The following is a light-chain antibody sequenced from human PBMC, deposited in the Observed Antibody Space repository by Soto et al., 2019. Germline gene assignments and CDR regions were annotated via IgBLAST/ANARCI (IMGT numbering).Light chain of an antibody. Sequence: QSVLTQPPSVAGAPGQRGTISCIGSSSNIGAGYDVHWYQQLPGRAPKLLISRNSNRPSGVPDRFSASKPGASASLTITGLQPEDEADYYCQSYDTSVNGLFGGGTKLTVL. CDR2: RNS. CDR3: QSYDTSVNGL. J-gene: IGLJ3*02. V-gene: IGLV1-40*01. CDR1: SSNIGAGYD.